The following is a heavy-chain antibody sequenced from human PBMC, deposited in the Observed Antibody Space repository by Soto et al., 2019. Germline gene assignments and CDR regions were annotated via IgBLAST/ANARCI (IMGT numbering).Heavy chain of an antibody. J-gene: IGHJ6*02. CDR1: GFTFSTYW. CDR3: ARDLGRTAAGYYYYYAMDV. CDR2: IKEDGSEK. D-gene: IGHD2-2*01. Sequence: GGSLRRSCVASGFTFSTYWMNWVRQAPGKGLEWVANIKEDGSEKFFEDSVKGRFTISRDNAKSSLYLQMHSLRAEDTAVYYCARDLGRTAAGYYYYYAMDVWGQGTTVTVSS. V-gene: IGHV3-7*01.